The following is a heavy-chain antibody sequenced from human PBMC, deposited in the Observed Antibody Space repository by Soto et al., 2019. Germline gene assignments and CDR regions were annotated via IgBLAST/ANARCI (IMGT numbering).Heavy chain of an antibody. V-gene: IGHV1-46*01. Sequence: ASVQVSCKASGYTFTSYYMHWVRQALGQGLEWMIIINYRGGTTSYAQQSHRRVTMTSDTSTSTDYMELSSLRSEDTAVYYCARVRRSSGYYYGYWGQGTPVTVSS. CDR3: ARVRRSSGYYYGY. CDR1: GYTFTSYY. D-gene: IGHD3-22*01. CDR2: INYRGGTT. J-gene: IGHJ4*02.